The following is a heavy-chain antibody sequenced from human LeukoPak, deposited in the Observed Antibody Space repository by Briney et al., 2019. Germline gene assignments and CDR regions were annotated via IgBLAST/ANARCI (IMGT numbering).Heavy chain of an antibody. D-gene: IGHD3-10*01. CDR3: ANHGSSFDKGSLDY. J-gene: IGHJ4*02. V-gene: IGHV1-18*01. Sequence: ASVKVSCRPSGYTFLSYGIHWVRQAPGQGLEWMGWISADNGNTNYAQKLQGRVTLTTDTSTSTAYMELRSLRFDDTAVYYCANHGSSFDKGSLDYWGQGTPVTVSS. CDR2: ISADNGNT. CDR1: GYTFLSYG.